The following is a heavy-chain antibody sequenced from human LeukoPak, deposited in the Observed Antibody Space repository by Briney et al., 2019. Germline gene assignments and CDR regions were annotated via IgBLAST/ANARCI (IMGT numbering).Heavy chain of an antibody. Sequence: GGSLRLSCAASGLTFSSYAMSWVRQAPGKGLEWVSAISDSGVSTYYADSVKGRFTISRDNSKNTLYLQMNSLRAEDTAVYYCAKSGYDFWSGYYGTLFDYWGQGTLVTVSS. CDR1: GLTFSSYA. V-gene: IGHV3-23*01. J-gene: IGHJ4*02. D-gene: IGHD3-3*01. CDR3: AKSGYDFWSGYYGTLFDY. CDR2: ISDSGVST.